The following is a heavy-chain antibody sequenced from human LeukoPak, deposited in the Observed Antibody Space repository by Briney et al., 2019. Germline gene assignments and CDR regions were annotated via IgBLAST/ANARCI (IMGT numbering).Heavy chain of an antibody. CDR2: INPNSGGT. CDR1: GYTFSDYY. V-gene: IGHV1-2*02. D-gene: IGHD6-13*01. Sequence: ASVKVSCKASGYTFSDYYMYWVRQAPGQGLEWMGWINPNSGGTNYAQKFQGRVTMTRDTSISTAYMELSRLRSDDTAVYYCARGRGYSSSQPNDYWGQGTLVTVSS. CDR3: ARGRGYSSSQPNDY. J-gene: IGHJ4*02.